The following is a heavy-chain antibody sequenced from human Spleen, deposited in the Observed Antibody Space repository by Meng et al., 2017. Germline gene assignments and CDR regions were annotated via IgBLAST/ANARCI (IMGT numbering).Heavy chain of an antibody. CDR2: IYSGGGT. CDR1: GFTVRSSD. D-gene: IGHD2-15*01. V-gene: IGHV3-66*02. J-gene: IGHJ6*02. Sequence: LKISCAASGFTVRSSDMSWVRQAPGKGLEWVSVIYSGGGTYYADSVKGRFTISRDSSKNTLYLQMNSLRTEDTAIYYCARESVGGTPYYYSGMDVWGQGTTVTVSS. CDR3: ARESVGGTPYYYSGMDV.